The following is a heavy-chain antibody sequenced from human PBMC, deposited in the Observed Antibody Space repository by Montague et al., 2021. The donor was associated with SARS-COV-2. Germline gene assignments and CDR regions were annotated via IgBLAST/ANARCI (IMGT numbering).Heavy chain of an antibody. V-gene: IGHV4-39*07. CDR3: AREPPYSSNLASFDY. D-gene: IGHD6-13*01. CDR2: IYYSGST. CDR1: GASITRTTYH. Sequence: SETLSLTCAVSGASITRTTYHWGWIRQPPGKGLEWIGSIYYSGSTYYNPSLKSRVTMSLDASKNQFSLNLTSVTAADTAVYYCAREPPYSSNLASFDYWGQGALVSVSS. J-gene: IGHJ4*02.